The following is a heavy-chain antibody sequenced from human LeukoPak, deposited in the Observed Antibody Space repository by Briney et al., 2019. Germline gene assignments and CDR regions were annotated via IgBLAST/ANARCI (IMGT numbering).Heavy chain of an antibody. Sequence: GGSLRLSCAASGFTFSTYSMNWVRQAPGKGLEWISFIRHDSSDIYYADSVKGRFTISRDNAKNSLYLQMNSLRVEDTAVYYCARVGYSGYDSLDYWGQGTLVTVSS. D-gene: IGHD5-12*01. CDR2: IRHDSSDI. CDR3: ARVGYSGYDSLDY. CDR1: GFTFSTYS. J-gene: IGHJ4*02. V-gene: IGHV3-48*01.